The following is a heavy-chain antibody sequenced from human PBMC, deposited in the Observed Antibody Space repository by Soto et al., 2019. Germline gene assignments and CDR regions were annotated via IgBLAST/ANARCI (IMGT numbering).Heavy chain of an antibody. CDR2: ISGSGGST. J-gene: IGHJ4*02. Sequence: GGSLRLSCAASGFTFSSYAMSWVRQAPGKGLEWVSAISGSGGSTYYADSVKGRFTISRDNSKNTLYLQMNSLRAEDTAVYYCAISDSSGYYPRTFDYWGQGTLVTVSS. D-gene: IGHD3-22*01. V-gene: IGHV3-23*01. CDR3: AISDSSGYYPRTFDY. CDR1: GFTFSSYA.